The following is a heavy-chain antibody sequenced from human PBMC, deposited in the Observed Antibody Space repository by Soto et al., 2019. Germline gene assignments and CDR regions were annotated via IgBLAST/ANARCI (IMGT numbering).Heavy chain of an antibody. V-gene: IGHV4-30-2*01. D-gene: IGHD6-13*01. J-gene: IGHJ5*02. Sequence: SETLSLTCAVSGGSISSLGYCWRCIRQPPGKGLEWIGYIYHSGSTYYNPSLKSRVTISVDRSKNQFSLKLSSVTAADTAVYYCARGGYSSSWYVGWFDPWGQGTLVTVSS. CDR2: IYHSGST. CDR3: ARGGYSSSWYVGWFDP. CDR1: GGSISSLGYC.